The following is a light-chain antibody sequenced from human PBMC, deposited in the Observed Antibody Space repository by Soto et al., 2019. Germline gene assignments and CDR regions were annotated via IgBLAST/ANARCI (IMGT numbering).Light chain of an antibody. CDR3: PSYDSSLSAYV. J-gene: IGLJ1*01. CDR2: SNN. V-gene: IGLV1-40*01. CDR1: SSNIGARFD. Sequence: QSVLTQPPSVSGAPGQRVTISCTGSSSNIGARFDVHWYQQLPGSAPKLLIYSNNNRPSGVPDRFSVSRSATSASLAITGLHASNDAEYCCPSYDSSLSAYVFAAATMVTVL.